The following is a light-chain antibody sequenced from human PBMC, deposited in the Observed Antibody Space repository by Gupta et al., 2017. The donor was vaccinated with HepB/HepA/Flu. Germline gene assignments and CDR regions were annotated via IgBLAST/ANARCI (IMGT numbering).Light chain of an antibody. CDR3: QQDGASHT. CDR2: DAS. J-gene: IGKJ3*01. Sequence: EIVLTQFPGTLSSSPGERATLSCRASQSIRNKQLVWEQQNSGQAPRLLIYDASRRDMGVPDRFGGGGECEDFTRTINRLEQEACDVYYGQQDGASHTFGHGTNVDI. V-gene: IGKV3-20*01. CDR1: QSIRNKQ.